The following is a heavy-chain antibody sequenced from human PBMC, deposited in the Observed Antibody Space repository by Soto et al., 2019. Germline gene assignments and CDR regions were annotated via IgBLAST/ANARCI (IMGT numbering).Heavy chain of an antibody. CDR3: ARSYGSGYRAFDY. V-gene: IGHV1-69*02. J-gene: IGHJ4*02. D-gene: IGHD3-10*01. Sequence: QVQLVQSGAEVKKPGSSVRVSCKASGDTFTFYSINWVRQAPGLGLEWMGRINPILSMSNYAQRFQGRVTXPXDXXTSTAYMELRSLRSGDTDMYYCARSYGSGYRAFDYWGQGALGTVSS. CDR1: GDTFTFYS. CDR2: INPILSMS.